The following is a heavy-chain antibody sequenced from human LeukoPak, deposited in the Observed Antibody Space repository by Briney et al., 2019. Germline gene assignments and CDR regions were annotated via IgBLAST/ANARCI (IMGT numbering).Heavy chain of an antibody. CDR3: ARDSEGSSWAYYFDY. CDR2: ISSSSSYI. D-gene: IGHD6-13*01. CDR1: GFTFSSYS. Sequence: KTGRSLRLSCAASGFTFSSYSMNWVRQAPGKWLEWVSSISSSSSYIYYADSVKGRFAISRDNAKNSLYLQMNSMRAEDTAVYYCARDSEGSSWAYYFDYWGQGTLVTVSS. J-gene: IGHJ4*02. V-gene: IGHV3-21*01.